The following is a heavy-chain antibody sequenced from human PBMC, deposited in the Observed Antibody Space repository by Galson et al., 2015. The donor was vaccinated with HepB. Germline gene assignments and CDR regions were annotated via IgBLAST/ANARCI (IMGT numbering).Heavy chain of an antibody. V-gene: IGHV3-30-3*01. CDR2: ISYDGNNK. Sequence: SLSLSCAASGFTFSRYDVHWVRQAPGKGLEWVAVISYDGNNKYYADSVKGRFTISRDNSENTLYVQMNSLRAEDTAVYYCARVPTRYCSGGTCYPHWYYGMDVWGQGTTVAVSS. CDR1: GFTFSRYD. J-gene: IGHJ6*02. D-gene: IGHD2-15*01. CDR3: ARVPTRYCSGGTCYPHWYYGMDV.